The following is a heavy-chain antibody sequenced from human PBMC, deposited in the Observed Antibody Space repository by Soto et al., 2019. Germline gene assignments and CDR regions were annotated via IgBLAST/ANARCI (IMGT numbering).Heavy chain of an antibody. V-gene: IGHV4-30-4*01. CDR3: ARERYTMHGDSNWFDP. Sequence: SETLSLTCTVSGGSISSGDYYWSWIRQPPGKGLEWIGYIYYSGSTYYNPSLKSRVTISVDTSKNQFSLKLSSVTAADTAVYYCARERYTMHGDSNWFDPWGQGTLVTVS. CDR2: IYYSGST. J-gene: IGHJ5*02. D-gene: IGHD4-17*01. CDR1: GGSISSGDYY.